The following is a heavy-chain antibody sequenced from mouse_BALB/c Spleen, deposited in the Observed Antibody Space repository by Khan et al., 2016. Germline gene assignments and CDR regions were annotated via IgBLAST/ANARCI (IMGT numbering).Heavy chain of an antibody. J-gene: IGHJ3*01. CDR2: IRNKANGYTT. CDR1: GFTFTDYY. V-gene: IGHV7-3*02. D-gene: IGHD2-2*01. CDR3: ARDERGNDDAFAY. Sequence: EVELVESGGGLVQPGGSLRLSCATSGFTFTDYYMSWVRQPPGKALEWLGVIRNKANGYTTEYSASLKGRFTIARDNSKSILYLQMKTLRAEDSAIYYCARDERGNDDAFAYWGQGTFVTVSS.